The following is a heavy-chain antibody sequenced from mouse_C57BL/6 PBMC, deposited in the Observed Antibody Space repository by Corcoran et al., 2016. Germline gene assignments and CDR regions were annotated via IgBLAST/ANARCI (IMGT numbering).Heavy chain of an antibody. V-gene: IGHV1-19*01. CDR3: ARSSDYAAMDY. J-gene: IGHJ4*01. CDR1: GYTFTDYY. CDR2: INPYNGGT. Sequence: EVQLQQSGPVLVKPGASVKMSCKVSGYTFTDYYMNWVKQSHGKSLEWIGVINPYNGGTSYNQKFKGKATLTVNKSSSTAYMELNSLTSEDSAVYYCARSSDYAAMDYWGQGASVTVSS.